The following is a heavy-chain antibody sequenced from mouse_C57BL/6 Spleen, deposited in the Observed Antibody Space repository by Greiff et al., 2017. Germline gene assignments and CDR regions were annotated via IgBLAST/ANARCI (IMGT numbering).Heavy chain of an antibody. CDR2: ISNLAYSI. CDR3: ARGRLRGYFDV. D-gene: IGHD2-2*01. V-gene: IGHV5-15*01. J-gene: IGHJ1*03. CDR1: GFTFSDYG. Sequence: EVHLVESGGGLVQPGGSLKLSCAASGFTFSDYGMAWVRQAPRKGPEWVAFISNLAYSIYYADTVTGRFTISRENAKNTLYLEMSSLRSEDTAMYYCARGRLRGYFDVWGTGTTVTVSS.